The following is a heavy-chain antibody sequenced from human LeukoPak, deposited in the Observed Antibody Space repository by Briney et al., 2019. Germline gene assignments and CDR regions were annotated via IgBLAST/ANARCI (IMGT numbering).Heavy chain of an antibody. Sequence: SETLSLTCTVSGGSISSSSYYWGWIRQPPGKGLEWIGSIYYSGGTYYNPSLKSRVTISVDTSKNQFSLKLSSVTAADTAVYYCARWSTGATFDYWGQGTLVTVSS. D-gene: IGHD1-26*01. CDR1: GGSISSSSYY. J-gene: IGHJ4*02. CDR2: IYYSGGT. CDR3: ARWSTGATFDY. V-gene: IGHV4-39*07.